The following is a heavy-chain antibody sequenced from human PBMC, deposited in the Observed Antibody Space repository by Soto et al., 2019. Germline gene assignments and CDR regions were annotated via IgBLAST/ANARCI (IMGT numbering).Heavy chain of an antibody. V-gene: IGHV4-59*01. Sequence: QVQLQESGPGLVKPSETLSLTCTVSGGSISPYYWSWIRQPPGKGLEWIGYVYYSGNTNYNPSLESRVTISVDTSRNRFSLNLTSATAADTAVYYCARKGAAASYAHYYMDVWGRGTAVTVCS. CDR1: GGSISPYY. CDR2: VYYSGNT. D-gene: IGHD6-13*01. J-gene: IGHJ6*03. CDR3: ARKGAAASYAHYYMDV.